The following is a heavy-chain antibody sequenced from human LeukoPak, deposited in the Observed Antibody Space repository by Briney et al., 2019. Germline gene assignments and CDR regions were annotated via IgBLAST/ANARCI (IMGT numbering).Heavy chain of an antibody. CDR2: IYPGDSDA. CDR1: GYSFTSYW. Sequence: GESLKISCKGSGYSFTSYWIGWVRQMPGKGLEWMGIIYPGDSDARYSPSFQGQVTISADKSISTAYLQWSSLKASDTAMYYCASTNADDFWSGYYLGWFDPWGQGTLVTVSS. D-gene: IGHD3-3*01. V-gene: IGHV5-51*01. J-gene: IGHJ5*02. CDR3: ASTNADDFWSGYYLGWFDP.